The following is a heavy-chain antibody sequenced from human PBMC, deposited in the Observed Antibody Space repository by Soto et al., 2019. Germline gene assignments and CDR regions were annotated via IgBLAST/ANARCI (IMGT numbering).Heavy chain of an antibody. CDR3: GRLEGLATISYYFDY. Sequence: SETLSLTCTFSGGSVSSSSYYWGWFRQPPGKGLEWIGSVYYSGSTYYNPSLESRVTISVDKSKNQFSLKLMSLSAADTAVYYCGRLEGLATISYYFDYWGQGALVTVSS. V-gene: IGHV4-39*01. CDR2: VYYSGST. D-gene: IGHD3-9*01. J-gene: IGHJ4*02. CDR1: GGSVSSSSYY.